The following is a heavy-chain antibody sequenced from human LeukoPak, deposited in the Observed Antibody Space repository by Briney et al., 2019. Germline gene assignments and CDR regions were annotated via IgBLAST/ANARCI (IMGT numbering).Heavy chain of an antibody. V-gene: IGHV3-48*03. CDR3: VRKLWFGEFPLGP. CDR2: ISSSGSTI. J-gene: IGHJ5*02. Sequence: GGSLRLSCAASGFTFSSYEMNWVRQAPGKGLEWVSYISSSGSTIYYADSVKGRFTISRDNAKNSLYLQMNSLRAEDTAVYYCVRKLWFGEFPLGPWGQGTLVTVSS. CDR1: GFTFSSYE. D-gene: IGHD3-10*01.